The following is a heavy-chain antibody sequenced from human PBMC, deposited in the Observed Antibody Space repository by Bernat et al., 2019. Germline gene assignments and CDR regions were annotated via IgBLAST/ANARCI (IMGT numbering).Heavy chain of an antibody. J-gene: IGHJ6*02. V-gene: IGHV1-46*01. CDR2: INPSGGST. CDR3: ARNQYSGSYSYYYYGMDV. D-gene: IGHD1-26*01. CDR1: GYTFTSYY. Sequence: QVQLVQSGAEVKKPGASVKVSCKASGYTFTSYYMHWVRQAPGQGLEWMGIINPSGGSTSYAQKFQGRVTMTRDTSTSTVYMELSSLRSEDTAVYYCARNQYSGSYSYYYYGMDVWGQGTTVTVSS.